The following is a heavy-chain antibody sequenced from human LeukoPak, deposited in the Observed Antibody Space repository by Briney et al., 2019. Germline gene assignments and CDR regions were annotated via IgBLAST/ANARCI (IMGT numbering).Heavy chain of an antibody. J-gene: IGHJ4*02. CDR1: GFTFTSYW. D-gene: IGHD1-26*01. CDR3: VKVGGLNSYGPSDN. Sequence: PGGSLRLSCAASGFTFTSYWMSWVRQAPGKGLEWVANINEDGSEKDYVDSVKGRFTISRDNARQLLYLEMTSLRVEDTAVYYCVKVGGLNSYGPSDNWGQGTLVPVSS. V-gene: IGHV3-7*01. CDR2: INEDGSEK.